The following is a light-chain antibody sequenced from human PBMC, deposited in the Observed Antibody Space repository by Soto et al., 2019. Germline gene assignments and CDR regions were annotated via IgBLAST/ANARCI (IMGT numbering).Light chain of an antibody. CDR3: NSYTDNNTPV. J-gene: IGLJ2*01. CDR1: GSDVGDFRY. V-gene: IGLV2-14*01. CDR2: DVS. Sequence: QSALTQPASVSGFPGQSIAISCSGTGSDVGDFRYVSWYQQRPGNAPKVLIYDVSNRPSGVSNRFSGSKSGNTASLTISGLQAEDEADYFCNSYTDNNTPVFGGRTKVTVL.